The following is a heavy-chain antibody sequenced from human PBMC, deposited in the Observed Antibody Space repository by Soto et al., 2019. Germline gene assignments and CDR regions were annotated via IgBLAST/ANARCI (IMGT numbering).Heavy chain of an antibody. D-gene: IGHD3-10*01. V-gene: IGHV1-69*01. Sequence: QEQLVQSGAEVKKPGSSVKISCKPSGGGFSTYGLNWVRQAPGQGLEWMGGIIPLFGTPNYAQKFQGRVTITAESTTTAELELRKLRSEDTAVDYWAGDGLGGGSGSYRNWFYPWGQGTLVIVSS. CDR3: AGDGLGGGSGSYRNWFYP. J-gene: IGHJ5*02. CDR2: IIPLFGTP. CDR1: GGGFSTYG.